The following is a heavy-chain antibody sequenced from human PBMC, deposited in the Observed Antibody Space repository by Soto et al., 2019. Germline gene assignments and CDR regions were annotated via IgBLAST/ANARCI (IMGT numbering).Heavy chain of an antibody. CDR3: ARSIDP. CDR2: IYYSGST. J-gene: IGHJ5*02. V-gene: IGHV4-31*02. CDR1: GGSIINGGYY. Sequence: SEPLSLPWTVSGGSIINGGYYWSWIRQHPGKGLEWIGYIYYSGSTYYNPSLKSRVTISVDTSKNQFSLKLSSVTAADTAVYYCARSIDPWGQGTLVTVSS.